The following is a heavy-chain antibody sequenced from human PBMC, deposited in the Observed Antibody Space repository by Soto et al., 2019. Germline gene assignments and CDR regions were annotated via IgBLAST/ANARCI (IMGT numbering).Heavy chain of an antibody. CDR3: ARDSWDISGHFPA. V-gene: IGHV3-33*01. Sequence: QVHLVESGGGVVPPGTSLRLSCAASGFTFSDYVMHWVRQAPGKGLEWVALIWYDGSNKNYAGSVKGRFTISRDNSKNTVFLQMNSLRAEDSAIYYCARDSWDISGHFPAWGQGTQVTVSS. CDR1: GFTFSDYV. D-gene: IGHD3-22*01. J-gene: IGHJ5*02. CDR2: IWYDGSNK.